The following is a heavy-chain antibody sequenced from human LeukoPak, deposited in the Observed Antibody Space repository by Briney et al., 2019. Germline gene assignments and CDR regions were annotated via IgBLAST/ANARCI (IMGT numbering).Heavy chain of an antibody. V-gene: IGHV1-2*06. J-gene: IGHJ4*02. D-gene: IGHD4-17*01. Sequence: ASVKVSCKASGYTFTNYYMYWVRQAPGQGLEWMGRINPNSGGTNYAQRFQGRVTMTRDTSINTAYMELRRLRSDDTAVYYCARELTTVDPFDYWGQGTLVTVSS. CDR1: GYTFTNYY. CDR2: INPNSGGT. CDR3: ARELTTVDPFDY.